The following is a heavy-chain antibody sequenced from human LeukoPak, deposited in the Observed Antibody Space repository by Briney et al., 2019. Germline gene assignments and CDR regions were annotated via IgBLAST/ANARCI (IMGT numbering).Heavy chain of an antibody. D-gene: IGHD1-26*01. V-gene: IGHV3-7*01. Sequence: GGSLRLSCAASGFTFGRSWMSWVRQVPGKGLEWVANMNQDGSETHYVDSLKGRFTISRDNAMNSLYLQLDNLGAEDTAVYYCARDRRSASNTWEGYDYWGQGTLVTVSS. CDR1: GFTFGRSW. J-gene: IGHJ4*02. CDR2: MNQDGSET. CDR3: ARDRRSASNTWEGYDY.